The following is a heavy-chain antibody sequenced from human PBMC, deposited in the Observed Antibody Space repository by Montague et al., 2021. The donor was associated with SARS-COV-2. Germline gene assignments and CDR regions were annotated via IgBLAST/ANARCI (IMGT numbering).Heavy chain of an antibody. CDR1: GTFFSGYY. CDR2: INHGGST. Sequence: SETLSLTCAVHGTFFSGYYWNWIRQPPGKGLEWIGEINHGGSTKYSPSLKSRLTISADTSKNQFSLKLTSAAAADTAVFYCARLRDGVGPSPILGDGPYYSYYYMDVWGRGTTVTVSS. D-gene: IGHD2-2*02. CDR3: ARLRDGVGPSPILGDGPYYSYYYMDV. J-gene: IGHJ6*03. V-gene: IGHV4-34*01.